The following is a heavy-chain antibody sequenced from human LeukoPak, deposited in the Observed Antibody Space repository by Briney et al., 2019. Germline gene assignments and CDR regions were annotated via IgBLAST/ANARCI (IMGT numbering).Heavy chain of an antibody. V-gene: IGHV1-8*01. J-gene: IGHJ6*02. Sequence: GASVKVSCKASGYTFTCYDINWVRQATGQGLEWMGWMNPNSGNTGYAQKFQGRVTMTRNTSISTAYMELSSLRSEDTAVYYCARLYYDYVWGSYRSYYYGMDVWGQGTTVTVSS. CDR3: ARLYYDYVWGSYRSYYYGMDV. CDR2: MNPNSGNT. D-gene: IGHD3-16*02. CDR1: GYTFTCYD.